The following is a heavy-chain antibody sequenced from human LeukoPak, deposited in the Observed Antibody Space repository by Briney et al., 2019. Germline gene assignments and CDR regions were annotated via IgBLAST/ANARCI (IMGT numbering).Heavy chain of an antibody. J-gene: IGHJ4*02. CDR3: AKGGFGFGELKFDY. V-gene: IGHV3-23*01. CDR2: INGSGART. Sequence: GGSLRLSCAASGITFSSYAMSWVRQAPGKGLEWVSGINGSGARTYYADSVKGRFTISRDNSKNRMYLQMNSLRAEDTAVYHCAKGGFGFGELKFDYWGQGTLVTVSS. CDR1: GITFSSYA. D-gene: IGHD3-10*01.